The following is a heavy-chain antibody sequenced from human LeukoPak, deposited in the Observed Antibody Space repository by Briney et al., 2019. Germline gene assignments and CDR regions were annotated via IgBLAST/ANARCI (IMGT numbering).Heavy chain of an antibody. D-gene: IGHD4-17*01. V-gene: IGHV3-7*01. CDR1: GFTFTTYW. J-gene: IGHJ5*02. Sequence: GGSLRLSCAASGFTFTTYWMNWVRQAPGKGLEWVALINPDGSQTIYVDSVKGRFTIPRDNAENSLYLQMNTLRAEDTAVYYCARDLGYGALDPWGQGTLVTVSS. CDR3: ARDLGYGALDP. CDR2: INPDGSQT.